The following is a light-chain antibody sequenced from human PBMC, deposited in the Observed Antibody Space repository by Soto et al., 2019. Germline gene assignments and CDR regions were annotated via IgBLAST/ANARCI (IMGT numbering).Light chain of an antibody. CDR2: AAS. V-gene: IGKV1-17*01. Sequence: DIQMAQSPSSLSASVGDRVTITCWASQGIRNDLGWYQQKPGEAPRRLIYAASSLQSGLPSRFSGSGSGTEFTLTISSLQPEDFATYFCLQNYAFPRTFGPGTKVELK. CDR1: QGIRND. CDR3: LQNYAFPRT. J-gene: IGKJ1*01.